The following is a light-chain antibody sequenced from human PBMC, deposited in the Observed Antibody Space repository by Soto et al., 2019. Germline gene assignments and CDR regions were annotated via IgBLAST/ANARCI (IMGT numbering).Light chain of an antibody. CDR2: EGS. CDR3: CSYADSFYV. Sequence: QSVLTQPASVSGSPGQSITISCTGTSSDVGSYNLVSWYQQHPGKAPKLMIYEGSKRPSGVSNRFSGSKSGNTASLTISGLQAEDEDDYYCCSYADSFYVFGTGTKVTVL. V-gene: IGLV2-23*01. J-gene: IGLJ1*01. CDR1: SSDVGSYNL.